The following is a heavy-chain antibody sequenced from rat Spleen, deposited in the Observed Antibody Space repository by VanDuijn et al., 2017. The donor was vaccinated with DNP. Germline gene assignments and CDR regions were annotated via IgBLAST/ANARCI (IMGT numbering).Heavy chain of an antibody. CDR2: ISSSGGNT. J-gene: IGHJ3*01. V-gene: IGHV5-46*01. Sequence: EVQLVESGGGLVQPGRSMKLSCAVSGFTFSSFPMAWVRQAPTKGLEWVATISSSGGNTYYRDSVKGRFTISRDNAKSTLYLQMNSLRSEDTATYYCSRSGDDNWFAHWGQGTLVTVSS. CDR1: GFTFSSFP. CDR3: SRSGDDNWFAH. D-gene: IGHD1-1*01.